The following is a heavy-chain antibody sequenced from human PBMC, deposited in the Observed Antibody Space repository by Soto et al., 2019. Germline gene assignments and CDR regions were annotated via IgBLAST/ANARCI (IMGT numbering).Heavy chain of an antibody. J-gene: IGHJ6*02. V-gene: IGHV3-7*01. CDR3: ARDKVCSSTSCYYYYYYGMDV. CDR1: GFTFSSYW. Sequence: GGSLRLSCAASGFTFSSYWMSWVRQAPGKGLEWVANIKQDGSEKYYVDSVKGRFTISRDNAKNSLYLQMNSLRAKDTAVYYCARDKVCSSTSCYYYYYYGMDVWGQGTTVTVSS. D-gene: IGHD2-2*01. CDR2: IKQDGSEK.